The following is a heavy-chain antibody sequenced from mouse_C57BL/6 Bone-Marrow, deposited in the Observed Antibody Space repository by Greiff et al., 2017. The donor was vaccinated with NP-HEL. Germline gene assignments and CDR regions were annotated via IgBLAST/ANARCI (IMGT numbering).Heavy chain of an antibody. J-gene: IGHJ4*01. CDR1: GYSFTSYY. V-gene: IGHV1-66*01. Sequence: LQESGPELVKPGASVKISCKASGYSFTSYYIHWVKQRPGQGLEWIGWIYPGSGNTKYNEKFKGKATLTADTSSSTAYMQLSSLTSEDSAVYYCANSAMDYWGQGTSVTVSS. CDR2: IYPGSGNT. CDR3: ANSAMDY.